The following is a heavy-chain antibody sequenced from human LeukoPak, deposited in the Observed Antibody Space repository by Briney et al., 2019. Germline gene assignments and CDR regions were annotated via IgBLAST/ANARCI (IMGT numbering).Heavy chain of an antibody. V-gene: IGHV3-53*01. CDR3: ARNPCYDFWIGAIGWFDP. CDR2: IYSGGST. Sequence: GGSLRLSCAASGFTVSSNYMSWVRQAPGKGLEWVSVIYSGGSTYYADSVKGRFTISRDNSKNTLYLQMNSLRAEDTAVYYCARNPCYDFWIGAIGWFDPWGQGTLVTVSS. J-gene: IGHJ5*02. CDR1: GFTVSSNY. D-gene: IGHD3-3*01.